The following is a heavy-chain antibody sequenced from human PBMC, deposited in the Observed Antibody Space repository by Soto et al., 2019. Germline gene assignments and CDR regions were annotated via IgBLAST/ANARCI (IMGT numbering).Heavy chain of an antibody. CDR1: GFSLSTSGMC. Sequence: SGPTLVNPTQTLTLTCTFSGFSLSTSGMCVSWIRQPPGKALEWLARIDWDDDKYYSTSLKTRLTISKDTSKNQVVLTMTNMDPVDTATYYCARIRITGTTSAAFDYWGQGTLVTVSS. V-gene: IGHV2-70*11. CDR3: ARIRITGTTSAAFDY. J-gene: IGHJ4*02. CDR2: IDWDDDK. D-gene: IGHD1-7*01.